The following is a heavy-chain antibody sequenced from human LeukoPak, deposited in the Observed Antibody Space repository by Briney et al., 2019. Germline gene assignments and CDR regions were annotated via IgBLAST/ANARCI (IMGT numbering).Heavy chain of an antibody. CDR3: AAGEVRNGSGSYY. Sequence: PSETLSLTCAVYGGSFSGYSWNWIRQPPVKGLEWIGEINHSGGTNSNPSLKSRVTISVDTSKNQFSLKLSSVTAADTAVYYCAAGEVRNGSGSYYWGQGTLVTVSS. V-gene: IGHV4-34*01. J-gene: IGHJ4*02. CDR2: INHSGGT. D-gene: IGHD3-10*01. CDR1: GGSFSGYS.